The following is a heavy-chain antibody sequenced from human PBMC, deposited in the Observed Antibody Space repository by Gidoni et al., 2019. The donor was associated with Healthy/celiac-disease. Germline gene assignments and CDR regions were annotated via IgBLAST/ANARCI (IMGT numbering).Heavy chain of an antibody. J-gene: IGHJ6*02. CDR1: GYSFTSYW. CDR2: IYPGDSDT. Sequence: EVQLVQSGAEVKKPGESLKISCKGSGYSFTSYWIGWVRQMPGKGLEWMGNIYPGDSDTRYSPSFQGQVTISADKSISTAYLQWSSLKASDTAMYYCARANCSGGSCWPNYYYYGMDVWGQGTTVTVSS. V-gene: IGHV5-51*01. CDR3: ARANCSGGSCWPNYYYYGMDV. D-gene: IGHD2-15*01.